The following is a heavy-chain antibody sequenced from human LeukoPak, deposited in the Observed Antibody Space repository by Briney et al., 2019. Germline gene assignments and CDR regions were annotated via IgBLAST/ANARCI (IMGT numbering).Heavy chain of an antibody. V-gene: IGHV1-18*01. CDR1: GYTFTSYG. Sequence: ASVKVSCKASGYTFTSYGISWVRQAPGQGLEWMGWISAYNGNTNYAQKLQGRVTMTTDTSTSTAYMELRSLRSDDTAVYYCARDSDDYDFWSGYYPRIDYWGQGTLVTVSS. D-gene: IGHD3-3*01. CDR3: ARDSDDYDFWSGYYPRIDY. J-gene: IGHJ4*02. CDR2: ISAYNGNT.